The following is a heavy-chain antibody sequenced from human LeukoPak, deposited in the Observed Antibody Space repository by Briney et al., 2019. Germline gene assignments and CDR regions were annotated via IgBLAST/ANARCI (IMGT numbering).Heavy chain of an antibody. D-gene: IGHD3-22*01. CDR2: IRYDGSNK. Sequence: GGSLRLSCAASGFTFSSYGMHWVRQAPGKGLEWVAFIRYDGSNKYYADSVKGRFTISRDNSKNTLYLQMNSLRAEDTAVYYCANNPYYYDSSGYVDYWGQGTLVTVSS. CDR1: GFTFSSYG. J-gene: IGHJ4*02. CDR3: ANNPYYYDSSGYVDY. V-gene: IGHV3-30*02.